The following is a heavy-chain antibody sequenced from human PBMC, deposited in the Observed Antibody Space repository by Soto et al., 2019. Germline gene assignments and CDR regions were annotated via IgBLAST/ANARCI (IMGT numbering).Heavy chain of an antibody. J-gene: IGHJ4*02. CDR1: GGTFSSYT. Sequence: QVQLVQSGAEVKKPGSSVKVSCKASGGTFSSYTISWVRQAPGQGLEWMGRIIPSLGIANYPEKFQGRVRITADKATSTAYRALSSLRSEDTAVEYWARDPEYGDVDSWGQGNLVTVSS. CDR3: ARDPEYGDVDS. CDR2: IIPSLGIA. D-gene: IGHD4-17*01. V-gene: IGHV1-69*08.